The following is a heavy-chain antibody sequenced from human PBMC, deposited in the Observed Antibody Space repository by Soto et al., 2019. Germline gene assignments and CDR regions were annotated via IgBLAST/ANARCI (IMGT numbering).Heavy chain of an antibody. CDR3: ARDRYGSTLDY. CDR2: IHYGGGT. V-gene: IGHV4-59*01. J-gene: IGHJ4*02. Sequence: PSETLSLTCSISGGSISNYYWSWIRQSPGNRLEWIGYIHYGGGTNSNPSLKSRVAMSVDTSKNQFSLKLSSVTAADTAVYYCARDRYGSTLDYWGQGKLVTVSS. D-gene: IGHD3-10*01. CDR1: GGSISNYY.